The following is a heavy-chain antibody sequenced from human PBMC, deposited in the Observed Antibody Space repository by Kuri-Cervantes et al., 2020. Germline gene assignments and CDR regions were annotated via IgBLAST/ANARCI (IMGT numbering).Heavy chain of an antibody. CDR3: ARHADTAMDYFDY. CDR1: GGSFSGYY. CDR2: INHSGST. Sequence: SQTLSLTCAAYGGSFSGYYWTWIRQPPGKGLEWIGEINHSGSTYYNPSLKSRVTISVDTSKNQFSLKLSSVTAADTAVYYCARHADTAMDYFDYWGQGTLVTVSS. V-gene: IGHV4-34*01. D-gene: IGHD5-18*01. J-gene: IGHJ4*02.